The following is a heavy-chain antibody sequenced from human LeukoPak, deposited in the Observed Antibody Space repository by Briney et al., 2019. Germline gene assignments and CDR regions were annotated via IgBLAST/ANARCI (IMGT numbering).Heavy chain of an antibody. CDR1: GGSISSSSYY. J-gene: IGHJ5*02. CDR2: IYYSGST. D-gene: IGHD3-16*02. Sequence: SETLSLTCTVSGGSISSSSYYWGWIRQPPGKGLEWVGNIYYSGSTYYNPSLESRVTMSLDTSKNQFSLKLSSVTAADTAVYYCARDENGYVWGSFRAWGQGTLVTVSS. V-gene: IGHV4-39*07. CDR3: ARDENGYVWGSFRA.